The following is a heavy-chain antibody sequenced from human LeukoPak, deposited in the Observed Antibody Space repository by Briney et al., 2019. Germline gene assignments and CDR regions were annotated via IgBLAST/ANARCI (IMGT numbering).Heavy chain of an antibody. J-gene: IGHJ4*02. CDR2: ISSSSSTI. V-gene: IGHV3-48*01. D-gene: IGHD1-26*01. CDR1: GFTFSTYS. CDR3: AKGGWRELLQYYFDY. Sequence: GGSLRLSCAASGFTFSTYSMNWVRQAPGKGLEWVSYISSSSSTIYYADSVKGRFTISRDNAKNSLYLQMNSLRAEDMALYYCAKGGWRELLQYYFDYWGQGTLVTVSS.